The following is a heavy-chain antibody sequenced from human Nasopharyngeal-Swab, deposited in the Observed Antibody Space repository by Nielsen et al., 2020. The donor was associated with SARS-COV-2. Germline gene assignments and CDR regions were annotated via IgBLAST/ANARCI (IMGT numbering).Heavy chain of an antibody. CDR2: IYPGDSDT. D-gene: IGHD3-3*01. Sequence: VRQMPGKGLEWMGIIYPGDSDTRYSPSFQGQVTISADKSISTAYLQWSSLKASDTAMYYCARLLAAGLAYFDYWGQGTLVTSPQ. J-gene: IGHJ4*02. V-gene: IGHV5-51*01. CDR3: ARLLAAGLAYFDY.